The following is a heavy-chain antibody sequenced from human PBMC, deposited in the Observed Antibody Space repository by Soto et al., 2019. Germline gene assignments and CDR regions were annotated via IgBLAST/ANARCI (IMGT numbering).Heavy chain of an antibody. D-gene: IGHD5-18*01. CDR3: AKGGYSYGLYYYGMDV. CDR2: INSDGSST. J-gene: IGHJ6*02. V-gene: IGHV3-74*01. Sequence: EVQLVESGGGLVQPGGSLSLACAASGFTFSSYWMHWVRQAPGKGLVWVSRINSDGSSTSYADSVKGRFTISRDNAKNTLYLQMNSLRAEDTAVYYCAKGGYSYGLYYYGMDVWGQGTTVTVSS. CDR1: GFTFSSYW.